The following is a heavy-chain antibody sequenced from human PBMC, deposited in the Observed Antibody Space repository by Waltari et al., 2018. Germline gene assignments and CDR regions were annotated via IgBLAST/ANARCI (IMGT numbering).Heavy chain of an antibody. CDR2: ISNDGINK. V-gene: IGHV3-30-3*01. D-gene: IGHD1-26*01. CDR1: GFILSGYG. Sequence: QVQLVESGGGVVQTGMSLRLSCAASGFILSGYGMHWVRQAPDKGWDWVASISNDGINKFYAEAVKGRFTISRDNSKNTVYMQMNSLRHEDTAVYYCARRGINSGSHEMPGVDWGQGTLVTVSS. CDR3: ARRGINSGSHEMPGVD. J-gene: IGHJ4*02.